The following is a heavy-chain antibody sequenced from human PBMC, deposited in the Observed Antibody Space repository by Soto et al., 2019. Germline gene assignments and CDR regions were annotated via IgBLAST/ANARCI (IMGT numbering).Heavy chain of an antibody. D-gene: IGHD1-26*01. V-gene: IGHV4-34*01. Sequence: SETLSLTCAVYGGSFSGYYWSWIRQPPGKGLEWIGEINHSGSTNYNPSLKSRVTISVDTPKNQFSLKLSSVTAADTAVYYCAFLRIVGATRGDFAYRARRTLVTGSS. J-gene: IGHJ4*02. CDR1: GGSFSGYY. CDR2: INHSGST. CDR3: AFLRIVGATRGDFAY.